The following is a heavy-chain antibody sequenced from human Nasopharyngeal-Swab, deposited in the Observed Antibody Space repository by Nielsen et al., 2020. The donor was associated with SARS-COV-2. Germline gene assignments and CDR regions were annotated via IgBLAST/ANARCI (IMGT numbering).Heavy chain of an antibody. CDR2: ISGSGGST. D-gene: IGHD6-13*01. Sequence: GESLQISCAASGFTFSSYAMSWVRQAPGKGLEWVSAISGSGGSTYYADSVKGRFTISRDNSKNTLYLQMNSLRAEDTAVYYCAKDRLSSSWYNWFDPWGQGTLVTVSS. CDR1: GFTFSSYA. CDR3: AKDRLSSSWYNWFDP. V-gene: IGHV3-23*01. J-gene: IGHJ5*02.